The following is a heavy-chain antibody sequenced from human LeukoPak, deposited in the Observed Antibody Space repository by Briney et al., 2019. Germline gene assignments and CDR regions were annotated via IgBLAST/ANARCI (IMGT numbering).Heavy chain of an antibody. CDR2: INQSGST. Sequence: SETLSLTCAVYGGSFSGYYWSWIRQPPGKGLEWIGEINQSGSTNYNPSLKSRVTISVDTSKNQFSLKLSSVTAADTAVYCCARGMVRGVISIAYWGQGTLVTVSS. CDR1: GGSFSGYY. CDR3: ARGMVRGVISIAY. D-gene: IGHD3-10*01. V-gene: IGHV4-34*01. J-gene: IGHJ4*02.